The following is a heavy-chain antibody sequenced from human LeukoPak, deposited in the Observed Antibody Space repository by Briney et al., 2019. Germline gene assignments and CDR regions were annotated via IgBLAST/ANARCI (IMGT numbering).Heavy chain of an antibody. Sequence: GGSLRLSCAASGFTFTRHWMHWVRQAPGKGLMWVSRTNPDGTNTRYADSVKGRFTISRDNAKNTLYMQTNSLRVEDTAVYYCVRENGHDNWFDPWGQGTLVTVSS. CDR2: TNPDGTNT. CDR3: VRENGHDNWFDP. J-gene: IGHJ5*02. CDR1: GFTFTRHW. D-gene: IGHD5-12*01. V-gene: IGHV3-74*01.